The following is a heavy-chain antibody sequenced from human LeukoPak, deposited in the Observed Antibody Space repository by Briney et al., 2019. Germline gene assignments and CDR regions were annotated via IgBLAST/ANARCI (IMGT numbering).Heavy chain of an antibody. CDR1: GGTFSSYA. D-gene: IGHD6-13*01. CDR2: IIPILGIA. J-gene: IGHJ5*02. Sequence: GASVKVSCKASGGTFSSYAISWVRQAPGQGLEWMGRIIPILGIANYARKFQGRVTITADKSTSTAYMELSSLRSEDTAVYYCADSRSRSGREDWFDPWGQGTLVTVSS. V-gene: IGHV1-69*04. CDR3: ADSRSRSGREDWFDP.